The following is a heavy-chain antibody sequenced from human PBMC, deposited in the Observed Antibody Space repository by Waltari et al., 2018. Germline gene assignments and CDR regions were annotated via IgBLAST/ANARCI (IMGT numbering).Heavy chain of an antibody. D-gene: IGHD6-13*01. J-gene: IGHJ4*02. CDR3: ARDKEQLGNFDY. V-gene: IGHV4-59*01. CDR2: IYYSGST. Sequence: QVQLQESGPGLVTPSETLSLTCTVSGGSISSYYWSWIRQPPGKGLEWIGYIYYSGSTNYNPSLKSRVTISVDTSKNQFSLKLSSVTAADTAVYYCARDKEQLGNFDYWGQGTLVTVSS. CDR1: GGSISSYY.